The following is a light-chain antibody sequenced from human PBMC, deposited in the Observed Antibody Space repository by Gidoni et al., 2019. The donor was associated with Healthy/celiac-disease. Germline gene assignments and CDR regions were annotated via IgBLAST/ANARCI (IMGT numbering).Light chain of an antibody. Sequence: QSALTQPASVSGSPGQSLTISCTGTSSDVGSYNYVSWYQQHPGKAPKLMIYEVSNRPSGVSNLFSGSKSGNTASLTISGLQAEDEADYYCSSYTSSSSPVFGGGTKLTVL. CDR3: SSYTSSSSPV. CDR2: EVS. V-gene: IGLV2-14*01. CDR1: SSDVGSYNY. J-gene: IGLJ2*01.